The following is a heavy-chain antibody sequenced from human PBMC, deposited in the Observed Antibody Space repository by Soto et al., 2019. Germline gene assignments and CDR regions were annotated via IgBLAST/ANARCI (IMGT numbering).Heavy chain of an antibody. Sequence: PSETLSLTCTVPGGSISSGGYYWSWIRQHPGKGLEWIGYIYYSGSTNYNPSLKSRVTISVDTSKNQFSLKLSSVTAADTAVYYCARGRFYYGMDVWGQGTTVTVSS. V-gene: IGHV4-61*08. CDR3: ARGRFYYGMDV. CDR1: GGSISSGGYY. CDR2: IYYSGST. J-gene: IGHJ6*02.